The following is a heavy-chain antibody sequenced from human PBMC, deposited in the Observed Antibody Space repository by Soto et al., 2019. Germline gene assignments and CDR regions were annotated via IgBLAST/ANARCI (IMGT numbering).Heavy chain of an antibody. D-gene: IGHD3-10*01. V-gene: IGHV3-21*01. CDR2: ISSSSSYI. CDR1: GFTFSSYS. CDR3: AREGVQHGSGPYHYYGMDV. J-gene: IGHJ6*02. Sequence: LRLSCAASGFTFSSYSMNWVRQAPGKGLEWVSSISSSSSYIYYADSVKGRFTISRDNAKNSLYLQMNSLRAEDTAVYYCAREGVQHGSGPYHYYGMDVWGQGTTVTVSS.